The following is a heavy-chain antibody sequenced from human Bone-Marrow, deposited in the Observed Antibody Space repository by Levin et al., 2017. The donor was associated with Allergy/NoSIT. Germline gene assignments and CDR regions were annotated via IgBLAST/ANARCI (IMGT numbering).Heavy chain of an antibody. CDR1: GFTFSNYG. CDR2: SHGGGGRT. J-gene: IGHJ6*02. CDR3: AKDVRYCESNICYYSGMDV. V-gene: IGHV3-23*01. Sequence: GESLKISCAASGFTFSNYGLNWVRQAPGKGLEWVSSSHGGGGRTHYADSVRGRFTISRDYSKNTLYLQLNSLRAEDTAVYYCAKDVRYCESNICYYSGMDVWGQGTTVTVSS. D-gene: IGHD2-2*01.